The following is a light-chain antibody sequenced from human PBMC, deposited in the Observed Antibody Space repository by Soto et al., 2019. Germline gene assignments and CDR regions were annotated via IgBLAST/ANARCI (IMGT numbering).Light chain of an antibody. CDR2: EVD. J-gene: IGLJ1*01. CDR3: SSYAHGSIYV. Sequence: QSALTQPASVSGSPGQSITISCTGTSSDVGFYNYVSWYQQQHPGKAPKLMIYEVDNRPSGVSIRFSGSKSGNTASLTISGLQAEDEADYYCSSYAHGSIYVFGTGTKLTVL. CDR1: SSDVGFYNY. V-gene: IGLV2-14*01.